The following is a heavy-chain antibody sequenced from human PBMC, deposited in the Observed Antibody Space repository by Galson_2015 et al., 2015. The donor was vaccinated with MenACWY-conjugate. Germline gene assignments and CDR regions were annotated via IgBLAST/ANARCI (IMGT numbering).Heavy chain of an antibody. Sequence: SESLSLTCAVSGGSISSSNWWSCVRQPPGKGLEWIGEIYHSGSTNYNPSLKSRVSISVDKSRNQFSLKLSSVTAADTAVYYCARRGPGSEFWRGYYSFDYWGQGTLVTVSS. V-gene: IGHV4-4*02. CDR1: GGSISSSNW. D-gene: IGHD3-3*01. J-gene: IGHJ4*02. CDR3: ARRGPGSEFWRGYYSFDY. CDR2: IYHSGST.